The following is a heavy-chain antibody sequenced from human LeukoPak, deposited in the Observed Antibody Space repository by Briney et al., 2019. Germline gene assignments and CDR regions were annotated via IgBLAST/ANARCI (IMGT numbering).Heavy chain of an antibody. CDR2: IYYSGGT. D-gene: IGHD3-16*02. CDR3: ARDGIYQGHRYFDY. J-gene: IGHJ4*02. Sequence: PSETLSLTCTVSGGSISSYYWSWIRQPPGKGLEWIGYIYYSGGTNYNPSLKSRVTISVDTSKNQFSLKLSSVTAADTAVYYCARDGIYQGHRYFDYWGQGTLVTVSS. V-gene: IGHV4-59*01. CDR1: GGSISSYY.